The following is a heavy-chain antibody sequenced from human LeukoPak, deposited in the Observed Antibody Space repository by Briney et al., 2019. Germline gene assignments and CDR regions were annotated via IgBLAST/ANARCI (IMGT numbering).Heavy chain of an antibody. V-gene: IGHV3-74*03. CDR3: ARPYSSSWYFWFDP. CDR2: INSDGSST. D-gene: IGHD6-13*01. J-gene: IGHJ5*02. Sequence: GGSLRLSCAASGFTFSRYWMHWVRQAPGKGPLWVSRINSDGSSTKYADTVKGRFTISRDNSKNTLYLQMNSLRAEDTAVYYCARPYSSSWYFWFDPWGQGTLVTVSS. CDR1: GFTFSRYW.